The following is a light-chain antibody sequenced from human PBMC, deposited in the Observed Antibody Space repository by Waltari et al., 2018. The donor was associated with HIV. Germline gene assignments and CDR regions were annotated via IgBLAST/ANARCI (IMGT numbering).Light chain of an antibody. CDR1: SSNIATHP. V-gene: IGLV1-44*01. CDR2: TNN. CDR3: ATWDDSLNGWV. J-gene: IGLJ3*02. Sequence: QAVLTQPPPASGTPGQRVTISCSGSSSNIATHPVHWYQQLPGTAPKLLIYTNNQRPSGVPARFSGSKSGTSASLAISGLQSDDDADYYCATWDDSLNGWVFGGGTRLTVL.